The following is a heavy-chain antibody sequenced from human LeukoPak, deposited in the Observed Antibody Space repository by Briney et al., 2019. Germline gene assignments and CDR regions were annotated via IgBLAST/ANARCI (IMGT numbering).Heavy chain of an antibody. Sequence: PGRSLRLSCAASGFTFSSYGMHWVRQAPGRGLVWVSRLNGGESTTAYADSVKGRFTISRDNARNTLYLQMKSLRAEDTAVYYCAKGGGGLTGYSDYWGQGTLVTVSS. CDR3: AKGGGGLTGYSDY. D-gene: IGHD3-9*01. V-gene: IGHV3-74*01. CDR2: LNGGESTT. CDR1: GFTFSSYG. J-gene: IGHJ4*02.